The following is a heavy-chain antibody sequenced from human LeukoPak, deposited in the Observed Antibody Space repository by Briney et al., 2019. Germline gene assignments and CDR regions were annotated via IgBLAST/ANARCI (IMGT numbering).Heavy chain of an antibody. CDR2: INPESGGT. CDR3: ARADRAGR. CDR1: GYTFTGYF. J-gene: IGHJ4*02. V-gene: IGHV1-2*02. Sequence: ASVNVPCKVSGYTFTGYFLHWVRQAPGQGLEWMGWINPESGGTDYAQKFQGRVTMTRDTSISTAYMELSRLRSDDTAVYYCARADRAGRWGQGTLVTVSS. D-gene: IGHD6-19*01.